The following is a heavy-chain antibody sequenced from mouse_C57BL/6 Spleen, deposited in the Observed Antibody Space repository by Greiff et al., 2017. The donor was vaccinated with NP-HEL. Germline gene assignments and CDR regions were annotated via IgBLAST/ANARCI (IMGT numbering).Heavy chain of an antibody. Sequence: QVQLQQPGAELVKPGASVKLSCKASGYTFTSYWMQWVKQRPGQGLEWIGEIDPSDSYTNYNQKFKGKATLTVDTSSSTAYMQLSSLTSEDSAVYYCARSTAQAFDYWGQGTTLTVSS. CDR3: ARSTAQAFDY. CDR2: IDPSDSYT. V-gene: IGHV1-50*01. D-gene: IGHD3-2*02. CDR1: GYTFTSYW. J-gene: IGHJ2*01.